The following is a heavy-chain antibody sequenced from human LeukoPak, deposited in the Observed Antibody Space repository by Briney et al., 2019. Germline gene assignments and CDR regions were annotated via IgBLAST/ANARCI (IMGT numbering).Heavy chain of an antibody. Sequence: SETLSLTCTVSGGSISSSSYYWGWIRQPPGKGLEWIGSIYYSGTTYYNPSLKSRVTISLDTSKNQFSLKLNSVTAADTAVYYCARHRTRAGVVQTGYYFDYWGQGTLVTVSS. CDR2: IYYSGTT. V-gene: IGHV4-39*01. CDR1: GGSISSSSYY. D-gene: IGHD1-7*01. CDR3: ARHRTRAGVVQTGYYFDY. J-gene: IGHJ4*02.